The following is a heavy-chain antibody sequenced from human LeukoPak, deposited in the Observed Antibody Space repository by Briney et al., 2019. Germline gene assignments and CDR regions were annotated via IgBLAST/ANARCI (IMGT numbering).Heavy chain of an antibody. V-gene: IGHV4-34*01. D-gene: IGHD4-11*01. Sequence: PSETLSLTCAVYGGSFSGYYWSWIRQPPGKGLEWIGEINHSGSTNYNPSLKSRVTISVDTSKNQFSLKLSSVTAADTAVYYCARPNDYSSYYHGMDVWGQGTTVTVSS. J-gene: IGHJ6*02. CDR1: GGSFSGYY. CDR2: INHSGST. CDR3: ARPNDYSSYYHGMDV.